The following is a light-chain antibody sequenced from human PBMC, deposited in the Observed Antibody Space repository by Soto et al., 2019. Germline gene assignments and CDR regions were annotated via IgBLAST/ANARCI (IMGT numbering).Light chain of an antibody. CDR2: WAS. CDR1: QSVIHTSNNKSY. J-gene: IGKJ2*01. Sequence: DIVMTPSPDSLAVSLGERATINCKSSQSVIHTSNNKSYLAWYQQKPGQPPELLLYWASARESGVPDRFSGSGSGTDFTLTISSLQAEDVAVYYCQQYYSTPRTFGQGTKVDIK. V-gene: IGKV4-1*01. CDR3: QQYYSTPRT.